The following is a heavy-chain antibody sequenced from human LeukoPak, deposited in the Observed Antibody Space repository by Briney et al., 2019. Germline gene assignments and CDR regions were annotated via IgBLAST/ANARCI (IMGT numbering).Heavy chain of an antibody. CDR3: ARGRNYYDSSGYYYFDY. Sequence: GGSLRLSCAASGFTFSSYSMNWVRQAPGKGLEWVSSISSSSSYIYYADSVKGRFTISRDNAKNSLYLQMNSLRAEDTAVYYCARGRNYYDSSGYYYFDYWGQGTLVTVSS. V-gene: IGHV3-21*01. J-gene: IGHJ4*02. CDR2: ISSSSSYI. CDR1: GFTFSSYS. D-gene: IGHD3-22*01.